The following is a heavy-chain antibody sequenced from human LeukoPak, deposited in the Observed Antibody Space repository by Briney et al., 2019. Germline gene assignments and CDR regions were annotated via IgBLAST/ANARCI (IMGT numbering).Heavy chain of an antibody. CDR1: GFTFSNYW. Sequence: GGSLRLSCAASGFTFSNYWMHWVRQAPGKGLVWVSRINSDGINTSYADSVKGRFTISRDNAKNTLYLQMNSLRAEDTAVYYCAKDSQPLFGERSSLDYWGQGTLVTVSS. D-gene: IGHD3-10*01. CDR2: INSDGINT. J-gene: IGHJ4*02. CDR3: AKDSQPLFGERSSLDY. V-gene: IGHV3-74*01.